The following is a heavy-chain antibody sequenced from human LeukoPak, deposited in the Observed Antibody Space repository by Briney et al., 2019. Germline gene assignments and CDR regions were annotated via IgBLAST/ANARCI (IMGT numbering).Heavy chain of an antibody. J-gene: IGHJ4*02. V-gene: IGHV4-34*01. D-gene: IGHD5-24*01. CDR2: INHSGST. CDR1: GGSFSGYY. CDR3: ARDPDGYKFFDY. Sequence: PSETLSLTCAVYGGSFSGYYWSWIRQPPGKGLEWIGEINHSGSTNYNPSLKRRVTMSLDTSKSQFSLNLSSVTAADTAVYYCARDPDGYKFFDYWGRGSPVTVSS.